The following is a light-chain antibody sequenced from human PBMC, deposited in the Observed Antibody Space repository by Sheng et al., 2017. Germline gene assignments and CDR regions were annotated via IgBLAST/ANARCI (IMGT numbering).Light chain of an antibody. CDR3: QQFNNYPLT. V-gene: IGKV3-11*01. CDR1: QTVNGY. J-gene: IGKJ4*01. Sequence: EIVLTQSPAILSLSPGERATLSCRASQTVNGYLAWYQQRFGQAPRLLMYDASKRATGIPARFSGSGSGTDFTLTISSLQPEDFATYYCQQFNNYPLTFGGGTKVEIK. CDR2: DAS.